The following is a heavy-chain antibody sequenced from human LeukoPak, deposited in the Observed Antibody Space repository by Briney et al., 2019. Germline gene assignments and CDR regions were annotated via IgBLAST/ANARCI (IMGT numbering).Heavy chain of an antibody. Sequence: SVKVSCKASGGTLSSYAISWVRQAPGQGLEWMGGIIPIFGTANYAQKFQGRVTITADESTSTAYMELSSLRSEDTAVYYCARGTTVTTPFDYWGQGTLVTVSS. V-gene: IGHV1-69*13. CDR2: IIPIFGTA. CDR1: GGTLSSYA. J-gene: IGHJ4*02. CDR3: ARGTTVTTPFDY. D-gene: IGHD4-17*01.